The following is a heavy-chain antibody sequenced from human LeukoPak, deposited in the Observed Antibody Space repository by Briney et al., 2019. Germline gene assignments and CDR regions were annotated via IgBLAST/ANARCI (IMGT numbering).Heavy chain of an antibody. J-gene: IGHJ4*02. D-gene: IGHD1-26*01. Sequence: ASVKVSCKASGYTFTNYNINWVRQAPGQGLEWMGWISAYNGNTNYAQKLQGRVTMTTDTSTSTAHMELGSLRSDDTAVYYCARAEGATKYWGQGTLVTVSS. V-gene: IGHV1-18*01. CDR3: ARAEGATKY. CDR2: ISAYNGNT. CDR1: GYTFTNYN.